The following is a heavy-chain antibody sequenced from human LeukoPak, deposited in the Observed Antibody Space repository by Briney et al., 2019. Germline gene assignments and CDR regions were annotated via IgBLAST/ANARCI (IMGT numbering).Heavy chain of an antibody. CDR1: GFTFSSYG. CDR3: ARVDYGSGSYFDY. V-gene: IGHV3-53*01. D-gene: IGHD3-10*01. CDR2: IYSGGST. Sequence: GGSLRLSCAASGFTFSSYGMHWVRQAPGKGLEWVSVIYSGGSTDYADSVKGRFAISRDNSKNMLYLQLNSLRAEDTAVYYCARVDYGSGSYFDYWGQGTLVTVSS. J-gene: IGHJ4*02.